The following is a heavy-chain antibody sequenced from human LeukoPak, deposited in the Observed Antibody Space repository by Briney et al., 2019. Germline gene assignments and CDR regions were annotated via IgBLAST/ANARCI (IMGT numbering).Heavy chain of an antibody. CDR2: LYWNDAK. CDR1: GFSLSTSGVG. J-gene: IGHJ5*02. D-gene: IGHD3-3*01. V-gene: IGHV2-5*01. CDR3: AHRHLTYYDFWSGSWPNWFDP. Sequence: SGPTLVKPTQPLTLTCTFSGFSLSTSGVGVGWIRQPPGKALEWLALLYWNDAKRYSLSLKSRLTITKDTSKNQVVLTMTNMDPVDTATYYCAHRHLTYYDFWSGSWPNWFDPWGQGTLVTVSS.